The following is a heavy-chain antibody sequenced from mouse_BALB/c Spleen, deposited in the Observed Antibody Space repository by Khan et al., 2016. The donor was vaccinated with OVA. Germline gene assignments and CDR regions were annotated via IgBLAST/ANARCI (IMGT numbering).Heavy chain of an antibody. CDR3: ARRNYFGYTFAY. J-gene: IGHJ3*01. D-gene: IGHD1-2*01. V-gene: IGHV1-77*01. CDR1: GYTFTDYY. Sequence: QVQLQQSGAELARPGASVKLSCKASGYTFTDYYINWVKQRTGQGLEWIGEISPGSGDTYYNERFKGKATLTADKSSSTAYMQLSSLTSEASGVYFWARRNYFGYTFAYWGQGTLVTVPA. CDR2: ISPGSGDT.